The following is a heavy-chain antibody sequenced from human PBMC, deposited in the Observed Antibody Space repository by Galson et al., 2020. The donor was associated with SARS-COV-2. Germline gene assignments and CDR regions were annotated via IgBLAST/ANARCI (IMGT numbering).Heavy chain of an antibody. Sequence: GGSLRLSCAASGFTFSSYAMSWVRQAPGKGLEWVSAISGSGGSTYYADSVKGRFTISRDNSKNTLYLQMNSLRAEDTAVYYCAKDTGDSSGYSSVFDIWGQGTMVTVSS. CDR3: AKDTGDSSGYSSVFDI. V-gene: IGHV3-23*01. D-gene: IGHD3-22*01. CDR2: ISGSGGST. J-gene: IGHJ3*02. CDR1: GFTFSSYA.